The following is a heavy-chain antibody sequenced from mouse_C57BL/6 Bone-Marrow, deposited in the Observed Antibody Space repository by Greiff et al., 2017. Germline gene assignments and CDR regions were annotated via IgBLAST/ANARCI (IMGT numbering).Heavy chain of an antibody. CDR2: ISSGSSTI. CDR3: ARGITGGFAY. J-gene: IGHJ3*01. V-gene: IGHV5-17*01. CDR1: GFTFSDYG. Sequence: EVQLVESGGGLVKPGGSLKLSCAASGFTFSDYGMHWVRQAPEKGLEWVAYISSGSSTIYYADTVQGRFTISRDNAKNTLFLQMTSLRSEDTAMYYCARGITGGFAYWGQGTLVTVSA. D-gene: IGHD1-1*01.